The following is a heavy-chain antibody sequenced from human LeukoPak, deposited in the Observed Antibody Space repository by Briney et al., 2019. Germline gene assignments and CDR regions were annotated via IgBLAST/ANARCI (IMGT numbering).Heavy chain of an antibody. CDR1: GFTFSSYS. D-gene: IGHD3-22*01. V-gene: IGHV3-48*02. CDR3: AGNSSGYYPDAFDI. Sequence: GGSLRLSCAASGFTFSSYSMNWVRQAPGKGLEWVSYISSSSSNIYYADSVKGRFTISRDNAKNSLHLQMNSLRDEDTAVYYCAGNSSGYYPDAFDIWGQGTMVTVSS. CDR2: ISSSSSNI. J-gene: IGHJ3*02.